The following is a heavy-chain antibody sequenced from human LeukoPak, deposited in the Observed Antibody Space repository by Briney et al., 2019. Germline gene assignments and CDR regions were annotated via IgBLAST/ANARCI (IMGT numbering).Heavy chain of an antibody. J-gene: IGHJ3*02. CDR2: ISSSSSYI. CDR3: ARGVTVYDAFDI. V-gene: IGHV3-21*01. D-gene: IGHD4-17*01. Sequence: PGGSLRLSCAASGFTFSSYSMNWVRQAPGKGLEWVSSISSSSSYIYYADSVKGRFTISRDNAKNSLYLQMNSLRAEDTAVYYCARGVTVYDAFDIWGQGTMVTVSS. CDR1: GFTFSSYS.